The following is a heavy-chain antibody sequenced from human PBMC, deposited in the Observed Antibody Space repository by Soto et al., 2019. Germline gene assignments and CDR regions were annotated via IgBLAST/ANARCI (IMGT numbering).Heavy chain of an antibody. CDR1: GYTLTELS. D-gene: IGHD3-10*01. V-gene: IGHV1-24*01. CDR2: FDPEDGET. J-gene: IGHJ6*02. CDR3: ATDGSGSYSTPGDYHYGMDV. Sequence: ASVKFSCKVSGYTLTELSMHWVRQAPGKGLEWMGGFDPEDGETIYAQKFQGRVTMTEDTSTDTAYMELSSLRSEDTAVYYCATDGSGSYSTPGDYHYGMDVWGQGTTVTVSS.